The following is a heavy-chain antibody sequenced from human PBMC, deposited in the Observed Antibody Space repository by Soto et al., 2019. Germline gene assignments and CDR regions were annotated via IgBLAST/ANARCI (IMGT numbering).Heavy chain of an antibody. D-gene: IGHD3-3*01. V-gene: IGHV4-30-4*01. Sequence: PSETLSLTCAVSGGSISSGDYYWSWIRQPPGKGLEWIGYIYYSGSTYYNPSLKSRVTISVDTSKNQFSLKLSSVTAADTAVYYCARVFITIFGVVTYNWFDPWGQGTLVTVSS. J-gene: IGHJ5*02. CDR3: ARVFITIFGVVTYNWFDP. CDR1: GGSISSGDYY. CDR2: IYYSGST.